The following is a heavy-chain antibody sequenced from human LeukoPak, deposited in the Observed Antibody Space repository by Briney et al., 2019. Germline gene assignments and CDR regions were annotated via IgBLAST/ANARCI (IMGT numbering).Heavy chain of an antibody. CDR3: ASARSIAARPGRVNYYYYMDV. CDR1: GGTFSSYA. Sequence: SVKVSCKASGGTFSSYAISWVRQAPGQGLEWMGGIIPIFGTANYAQKFQGRVTITADESTSTAYMELSSLRSEDTAVYYCASARSIAARPGRVNYYYYMDVWGKGTTVTVSS. V-gene: IGHV1-69*01. J-gene: IGHJ6*03. CDR2: IIPIFGTA. D-gene: IGHD6-6*01.